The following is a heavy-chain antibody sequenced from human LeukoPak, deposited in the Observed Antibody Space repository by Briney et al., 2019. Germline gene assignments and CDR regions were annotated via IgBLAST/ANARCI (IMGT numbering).Heavy chain of an antibody. CDR1: GGTFSSYA. D-gene: IGHD3-3*01. V-gene: IGHV1-69*05. J-gene: IGHJ6*03. Sequence: ASVKVSCKASGGTFSSYAISWVRQAPGQGLEWMGGIIPIFGTANYAQKFQGRVTITTDESTSTAYMELSSLRSEDTAVYYCASGRFLEWLSYYYYYMDVWGKGTTVTVSS. CDR2: IIPIFGTA. CDR3: ASGRFLEWLSYYYYYMDV.